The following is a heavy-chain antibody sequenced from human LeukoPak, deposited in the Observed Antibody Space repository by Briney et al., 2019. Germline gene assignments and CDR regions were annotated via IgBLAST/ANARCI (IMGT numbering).Heavy chain of an antibody. J-gene: IGHJ5*02. CDR1: GFTFSSYS. CDR3: AKDKYYYNSSGPNWFDP. CDR2: IDETSRTI. Sequence: GGSLRLSCAASGFTFSSYSMNWVRQAPGKGLEWVSYIDETSRTIYYADSVKGRFTISRDNTKNSLYLQMNSLRAEDTAVHYCAKDKYYYNSSGPNWFDPWGQGTLVTVSS. V-gene: IGHV3-48*01. D-gene: IGHD3-22*01.